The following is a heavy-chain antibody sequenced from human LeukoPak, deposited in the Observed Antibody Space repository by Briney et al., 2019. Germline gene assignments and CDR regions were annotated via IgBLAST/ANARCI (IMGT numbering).Heavy chain of an antibody. Sequence: SGGSLRLSCAASGFTFSSYAMHWVRQAPGKGLEWVAVISYDGSNKYYADSVKGRFTISRDNSKNTLYLQMNSLRAEDTAVYYCARDPGNYGDYVGLSNAFDIWGQGTMVTVSS. CDR1: GFTFSSYA. V-gene: IGHV3-30-3*01. J-gene: IGHJ3*02. CDR3: ARDPGNYGDYVGLSNAFDI. D-gene: IGHD4-17*01. CDR2: ISYDGSNK.